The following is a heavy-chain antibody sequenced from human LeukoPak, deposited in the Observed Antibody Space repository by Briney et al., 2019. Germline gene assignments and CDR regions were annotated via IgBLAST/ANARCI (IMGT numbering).Heavy chain of an antibody. V-gene: IGHV3-48*02. D-gene: IGHD3-3*01. CDR1: GFTFSRYS. CDR3: ARGYDFDY. CDR2: ISSNSSTI. Sequence: PGGSLRLSCAASGFTFSRYSMNWVRQAPGKGLEWVSYISSNSSTIYYADSVKGRFTISRDNAKNSVYLQMNSLRDEDTAVYYCARGYDFDYWGQGTLVTVSS. J-gene: IGHJ4*02.